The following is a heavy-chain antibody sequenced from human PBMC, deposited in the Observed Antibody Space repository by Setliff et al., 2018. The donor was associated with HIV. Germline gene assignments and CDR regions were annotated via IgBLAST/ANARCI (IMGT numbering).Heavy chain of an antibody. J-gene: IGHJ4*02. CDR1: GGSISSAGYY. D-gene: IGHD3-22*01. CDR2: IYNTGSA. Sequence: SETLSLTCTVSGGSISSAGYYWSWIRQHPGKGLEWIGYIYNTGSAYLNPSLKSRLTISVDTSRNQFSLKLSSVTAADTAVYYCARGYTRGYFSHFDYWGQGTLVTVS. CDR3: ARGYTRGYFSHFDY. V-gene: IGHV4-31*03.